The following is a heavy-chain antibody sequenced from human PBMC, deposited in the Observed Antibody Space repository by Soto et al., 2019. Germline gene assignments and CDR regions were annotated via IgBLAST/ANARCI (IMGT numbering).Heavy chain of an antibody. CDR2: IYHSGST. CDR3: ARVGIAAAGRGMDV. J-gene: IGHJ6*02. D-gene: IGHD6-13*01. Sequence: PSETLSLTCAVSGGSISSGGYSWSWIRQPPGKGLEWIGYIYHSGSTYYNPSLKSRVTISVDRSKNQFSLKLSSVTAADTAVYYCARVGIAAAGRGMDVWGQGTTVTVSS. V-gene: IGHV4-30-2*01. CDR1: GGSISSGGYS.